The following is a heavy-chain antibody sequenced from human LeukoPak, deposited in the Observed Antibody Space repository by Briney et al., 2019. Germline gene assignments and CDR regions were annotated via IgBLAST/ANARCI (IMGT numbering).Heavy chain of an antibody. Sequence: AGSLRLSCAAPGFTFSDYGLHWVRQSPGKGLEWIAVITYNGSNKFYASLVRRLFTIVGKSSKNLFYLQMTRTTAEDTVNKYYADSVKGRFTISRDNSKNTLYLQMNSLRAEDTAVYYCAKELVSFAGFGGYNYYGMDVWGQGTTVTVSS. CDR1: GFTFSDYG. V-gene: IGHV3-30*03. D-gene: IGHD3-10*01. CDR2: ITYNGSNK. CDR3: ADSVKGRFTISRDNSKNTLYLQMNSLRAEDTAVYYCAKELVSFAGFGGYNYYGMDV. J-gene: IGHJ6*02.